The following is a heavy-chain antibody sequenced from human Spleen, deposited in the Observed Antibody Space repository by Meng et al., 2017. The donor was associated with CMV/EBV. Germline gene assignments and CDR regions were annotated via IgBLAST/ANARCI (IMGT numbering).Heavy chain of an antibody. CDR3: ARDLKSDAGLDY. V-gene: IGHV3-21*01. CDR2: ISSRSTYI. CDR1: EFTFSSYN. Sequence: GESLKISCVASEFTFSSYNLNWVRQAPGKGLEWVSSISSRSTYIYYVASVKGRFTISRDNAKNSLYLQMSSLRAEDSAVYYCARDLKSDAGLDYWGQGTLVTSPQ. J-gene: IGHJ4*02.